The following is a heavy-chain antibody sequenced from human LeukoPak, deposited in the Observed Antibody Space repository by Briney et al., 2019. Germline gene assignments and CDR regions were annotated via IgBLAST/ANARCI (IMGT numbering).Heavy chain of an antibody. CDR2: VYTSGTT. CDR1: GGSISSSSYY. J-gene: IGHJ5*02. D-gene: IGHD3-9*01. V-gene: IGHV4-61*02. CDR3: ARDRTDYDILTASENWFDP. Sequence: PSQTLSLTCTVSGGSISSSSYYWSWIRQPAGKGLEWIGRVYTSGTTNYNPSLKSRVTISLDTSQNQFSLKLSSVTAADTAVYSCARDRTDYDILTASENWFDPWGQGTLVTVSS.